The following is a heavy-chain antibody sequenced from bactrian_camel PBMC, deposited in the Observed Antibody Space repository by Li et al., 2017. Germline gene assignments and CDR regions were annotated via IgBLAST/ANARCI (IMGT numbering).Heavy chain of an antibody. Sequence: VQLVESGGGLVQPGGSLRLSCAASGFTFRSVSMCWVRQAPEKGLEWVASVTGSGGFTYYNSSVKGRFAISRDNAKNTVYLQLNSLKTEDMAMYYCAKMGLQSASYWGQGTQVTVS. CDR3: AKMGLQSASY. CDR1: GFTFRSVS. V-gene: IGHV3S40*01. J-gene: IGHJ4*01. D-gene: IGHD2*01. CDR2: VTGSGGFT.